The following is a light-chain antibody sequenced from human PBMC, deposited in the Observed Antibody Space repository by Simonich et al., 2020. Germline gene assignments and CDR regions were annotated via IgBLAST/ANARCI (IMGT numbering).Light chain of an antibody. J-gene: IGKJ1*01. CDR2: WAS. CDR3: QQYYSTPWT. V-gene: IGKV4-1*01. Sequence: DIVMTQSPDSLAVSLGERATINCKSSQGVLYNSNNKNYLAWYPQKPGQPPKLLISWASTRESGVPDRFSGSGSGTDFTLTISSLQAEDVAVYYCQQYYSTPWTFGQGTKVEIK. CDR1: QGVLYNSNNKNY.